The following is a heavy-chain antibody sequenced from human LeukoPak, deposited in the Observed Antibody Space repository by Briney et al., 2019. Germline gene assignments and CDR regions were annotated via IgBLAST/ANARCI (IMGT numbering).Heavy chain of an antibody. D-gene: IGHD6-13*01. CDR1: GYSFTNYW. CDR3: ASSSSYYYYYYMDV. CDR2: IYPGDSDT. V-gene: IGHV5-51*01. J-gene: IGHJ6*03. Sequence: GESLKISCKGSGYSFTNYWIGWVRQMPGQGLEWMGIIYPGDSDTRYSPSFRGQVTISADKSISTAYLQWSSLKASDTAMYYCASSSSYYYYYYMDVWGKGTTVTVSS.